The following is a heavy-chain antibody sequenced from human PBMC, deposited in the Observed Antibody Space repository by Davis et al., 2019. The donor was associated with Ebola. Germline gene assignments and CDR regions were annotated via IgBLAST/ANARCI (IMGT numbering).Heavy chain of an antibody. CDR2: IYWDNDK. D-gene: IGHD3-9*01. CDR1: GLSLSSTPVR. V-gene: IGHV2-5*02. CDR3: VHRFLTRTVDCGMDV. J-gene: IGHJ6*02. Sequence: SGPTLVTPTQTLTLTCTFSGLSLSSTPVRVGWLRHPSGKALEWLALIYWDNDKRYSPSLKSRLTITKDTSKSRVVLTMTHMDPVDTATYFCVHRFLTRTVDCGMDVWGQESTVTVSS.